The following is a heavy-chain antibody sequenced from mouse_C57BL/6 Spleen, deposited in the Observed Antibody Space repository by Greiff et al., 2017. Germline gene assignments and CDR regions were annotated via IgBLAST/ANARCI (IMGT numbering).Heavy chain of an antibody. Sequence: QVQLQQPGTELVKPGASVKLSCKASGYTFTSYWMHWVKQRPGQGLEWIGNINPSNGGTKYNEKFKSKATLTVDKSSSTAYMQLSSLTSEDSAVYDCARSNYVGAMDYWGQGTSVTGSS. CDR2: INPSNGGT. V-gene: IGHV1-53*01. D-gene: IGHD2-5*01. CDR3: ARSNYVGAMDY. CDR1: GYTFTSYW. J-gene: IGHJ4*01.